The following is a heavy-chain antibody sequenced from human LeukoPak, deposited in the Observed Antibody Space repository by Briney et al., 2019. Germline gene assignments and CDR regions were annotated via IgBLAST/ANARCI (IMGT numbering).Heavy chain of an antibody. J-gene: IGHJ4*02. D-gene: IGHD5-24*01. Sequence: SGTLSLTCTVSGGSISSSSYYWGWIRQPPWKGLEWIGSIYYSGSTYYNPSLKSRVTISVDTSKNQFSLKLSSVTAADTAVYYCARLGDGYNSIIDYWGQGTLVTDSS. CDR3: ARLGDGYNSIIDY. V-gene: IGHV4-39*01. CDR1: GGSISSSSYY. CDR2: IYYSGST.